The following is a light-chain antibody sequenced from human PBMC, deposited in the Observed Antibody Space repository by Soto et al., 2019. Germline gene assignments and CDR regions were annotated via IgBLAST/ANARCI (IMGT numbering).Light chain of an antibody. CDR3: CSYAGSCTYV. CDR2: DVS. Sequence: QSALTQPRSVSGSPGQSVTISCTGTSRDVGGYNYVSWYQQHPGKAPKLMIYDVSKRPSGVPDRSSGSKSGNTASLTISGRPAECEADYYCCSYAGSCTYVFGTGTQLPVL. CDR1: SRDVGGYNY. V-gene: IGLV2-11*01. J-gene: IGLJ1*01.